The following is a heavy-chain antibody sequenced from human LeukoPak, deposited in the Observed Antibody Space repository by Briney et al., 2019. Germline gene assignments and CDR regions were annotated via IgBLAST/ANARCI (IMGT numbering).Heavy chain of an antibody. CDR2: IYSGDST. CDR1: GLTVSRNY. D-gene: IGHD3-9*01. J-gene: IGHJ5*02. CDR3: ARVSNFDWLLSPNWFDP. Sequence: GGSLRLSCAASGLTVSRNYMSWVRQAPGKGLECVSVIYSGDSTYYADSVKGRFTISRDNSKNTLYLQMNSLRAADTAVYYCARVSNFDWLLSPNWFDPWGQGTVVTVSS. V-gene: IGHV3-53*01.